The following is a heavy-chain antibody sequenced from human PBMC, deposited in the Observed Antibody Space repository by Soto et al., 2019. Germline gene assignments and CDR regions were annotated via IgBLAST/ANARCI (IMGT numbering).Heavy chain of an antibody. D-gene: IGHD3-22*01. J-gene: IGHJ4*02. Sequence: GGSLRLSCAASGFTFSSYAMSWVRQAPGKGLEWVSAISGSGGSTYYADSVKGRFTISRDNSKNTLYLQMNSLRAEDTAVYYCAKMRWYDSSGYYSDYWGQGTLVTVSS. CDR1: GFTFSSYA. V-gene: IGHV3-23*01. CDR3: AKMRWYDSSGYYSDY. CDR2: ISGSGGST.